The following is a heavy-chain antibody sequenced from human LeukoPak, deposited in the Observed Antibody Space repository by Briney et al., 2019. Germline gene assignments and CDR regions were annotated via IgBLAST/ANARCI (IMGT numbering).Heavy chain of an antibody. D-gene: IGHD3-10*01. V-gene: IGHV4-59*01. CDR3: ARDGSGTYLNWFDP. CDR1: GGSISRYY. CDR2: IYDSGST. Sequence: PSETLSLTCTVSGGSISRYYWSWIRQPPGKGLEWIGFIYDSGSTNYNPYLKSRVTISVDTSKNQFSLKLSSVTAADTAVYYCARDGSGTYLNWFDPWGQGTLVIVSS. J-gene: IGHJ5*02.